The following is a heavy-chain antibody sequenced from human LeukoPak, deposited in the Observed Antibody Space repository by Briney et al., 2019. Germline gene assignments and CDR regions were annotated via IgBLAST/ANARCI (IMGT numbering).Heavy chain of an antibody. CDR1: GYTFTRYG. J-gene: IGHJ4*02. V-gene: IGHV1-18*01. CDR2: ISAYNGNT. D-gene: IGHD3-22*01. Sequence: ASVKVSCKASGYTFTRYGISWVRQAPGQGLEWMGWISAYNGNTNYAQKFQGRATMTRDTSISTAYMELSRLRSDDTAVYYCARSMMIVVVMPNYWGQGTLVTVSS. CDR3: ARSMMIVVVMPNY.